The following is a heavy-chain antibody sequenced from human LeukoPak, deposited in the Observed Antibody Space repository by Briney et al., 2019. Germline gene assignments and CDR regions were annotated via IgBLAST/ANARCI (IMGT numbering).Heavy chain of an antibody. CDR2: IYSGGST. CDR1: GFTVSSNS. D-gene: IGHD6-19*01. J-gene: IGHJ4*02. CDR3: ARETLAGFDY. V-gene: IGHV3-66*01. Sequence: GGSLRLSCAASGFTVSSNSMSWVRQAPGKGLGWVSVIYSGGSTYYADSVKGSFTISRDNSKNTVYLQINSLSAEDTAIYYCARETLAGFDYWGQGTLVTVSS.